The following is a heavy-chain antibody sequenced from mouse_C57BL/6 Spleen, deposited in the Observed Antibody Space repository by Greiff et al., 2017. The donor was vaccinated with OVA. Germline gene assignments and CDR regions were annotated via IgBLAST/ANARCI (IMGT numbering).Heavy chain of an antibody. D-gene: IGHD2-12*01. CDR3: TRGLRRGFAY. CDR1: GFNIKDDY. CDR2: IDPENGDT. J-gene: IGHJ3*01. Sequence: EVQLQQSGAELVRPGASVKLSCTASGFNIKDDYMHWVKQRPEQGLEWIGWIDPENGDTEYASKFQGKATITADTSSNTASLQLSSLTSEDTAVYYGTRGLRRGFAYWGQGTLVTVSA. V-gene: IGHV14-4*01.